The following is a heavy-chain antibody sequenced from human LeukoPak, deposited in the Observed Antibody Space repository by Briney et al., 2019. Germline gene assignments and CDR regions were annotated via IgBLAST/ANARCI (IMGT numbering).Heavy chain of an antibody. J-gene: IGHJ5*02. CDR1: GYTFTGYY. CDR2: INPNSGGT. V-gene: IGHV1-2*02. D-gene: IGHD3-16*01. CDR3: ARDMSRGIGWFDP. Sequence: ASVKVSCNASGYTFTGYYMHWVRQAPGQGLEWMGWINPNSGGTNYAQKFQGRVTMTRDTSISTAYMELSRLRSDDTAVYYCARDMSRGIGWFDPWGQGTLVTVSS.